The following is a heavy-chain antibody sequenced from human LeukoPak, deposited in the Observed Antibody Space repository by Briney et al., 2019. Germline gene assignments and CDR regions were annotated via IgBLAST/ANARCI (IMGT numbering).Heavy chain of an antibody. V-gene: IGHV3-64*01. CDR2: ISSNGGST. CDR3: AREYSGGSDDAFDI. CDR1: GFTFSSYA. Sequence: GGSLRLSCAASGFTFSSYAMHWVRQAPGKGLEYVSAISSNGGSTYYANSVKGRFTLSRDNSKNTLYLQMGSLRAEDTAVYYCAREYSGGSDDAFDIWGQGTMVTVSS. J-gene: IGHJ3*02. D-gene: IGHD2-15*01.